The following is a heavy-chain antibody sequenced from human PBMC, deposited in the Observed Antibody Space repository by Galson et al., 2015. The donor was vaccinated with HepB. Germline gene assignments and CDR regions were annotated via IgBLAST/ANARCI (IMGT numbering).Heavy chain of an antibody. CDR3: ARGGGSGVSDYYYGMDV. Sequence: TLSLTCTVSGGSISSYYWSWIRQPPGKGLEWIGYIYYSGSTNYNPSLKSRVTISVDTSKNQFSLKLSSVTAADTAVYYCARGGGSGVSDYYYGMDVWGQGTTVTVSS. V-gene: IGHV4-59*01. D-gene: IGHD2-15*01. J-gene: IGHJ6*02. CDR2: IYYSGST. CDR1: GGSISSYY.